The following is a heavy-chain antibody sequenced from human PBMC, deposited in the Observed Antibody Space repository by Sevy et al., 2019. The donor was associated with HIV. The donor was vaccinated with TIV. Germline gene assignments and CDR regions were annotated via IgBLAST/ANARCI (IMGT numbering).Heavy chain of an antibody. J-gene: IGHJ4*02. D-gene: IGHD3-22*01. CDR1: GFTFSSYA. CDR3: ARKYDSSGYFDY. CDR2: ISGSGGSGDKT. Sequence: GGSLRLSCAASGFTFSSYAMNWVRQAPGKGLEWVSGISGSGGSGDKTNYADSVKGRFTISIDDSKNSLYLQLNSLRAGDTAIYYCARKYDSSGYFDYWGQGTLVTVSS. V-gene: IGHV3-23*01.